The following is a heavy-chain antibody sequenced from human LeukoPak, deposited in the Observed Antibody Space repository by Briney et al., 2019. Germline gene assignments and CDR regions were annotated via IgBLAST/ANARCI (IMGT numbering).Heavy chain of an antibody. CDR3: ARNAPCTLGYAYTIDY. J-gene: IGHJ4*02. CDR1: GFTFSSCG. CDR2: LWYDGTDK. D-gene: IGHD2-2*02. V-gene: IGHV3-33*01. Sequence: PGGSLRLSCAASGFTFSSCGMHWVRQAPGEGLEWVAVLWYDGTDKYYADSVKGRFTISRDNSKNTLYLQMNSLRAEDTAVYYCARNAPCTLGYAYTIDYWGQGTLVTVTS.